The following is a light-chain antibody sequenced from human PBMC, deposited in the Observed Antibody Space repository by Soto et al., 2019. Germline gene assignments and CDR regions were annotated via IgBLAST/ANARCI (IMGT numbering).Light chain of an antibody. CDR1: QSVSSN. CDR2: GAS. J-gene: IGKJ1*01. Sequence: EIVMTQSPATLSVSPGERATLYCRASQSVSSNLAWYQQKPGQAPRLLIYGASTRATGIPARFSGGGSGTDFTLTISSLEPEDFAVYYCQQRSDWPWTFGQGTKVDIK. CDR3: QQRSDWPWT. V-gene: IGKV3-11*01.